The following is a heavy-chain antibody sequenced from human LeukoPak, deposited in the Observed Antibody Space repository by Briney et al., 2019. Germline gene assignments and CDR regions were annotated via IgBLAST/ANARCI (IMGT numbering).Heavy chain of an antibody. D-gene: IGHD3-3*01. CDR2: IKQDGSEK. CDR1: GFTFSSYA. V-gene: IGHV3-7*01. Sequence: PGGSLRLSCAASGFTFSSYAMSWVRQAPGKGLEWVANIKQDGSEKYYVDSVKGRFTISRDNAKNSLYLQMNSLRAEDTAVYYCARGPSYYDFWSGYYMHGMDVWGQGTTVTVSS. J-gene: IGHJ6*02. CDR3: ARGPSYYDFWSGYYMHGMDV.